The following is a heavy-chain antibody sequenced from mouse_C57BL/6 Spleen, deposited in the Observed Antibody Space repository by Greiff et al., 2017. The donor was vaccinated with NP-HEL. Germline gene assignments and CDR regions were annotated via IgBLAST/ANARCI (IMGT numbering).Heavy chain of an antibody. J-gene: IGHJ3*01. V-gene: IGHV1-61*01. CDR1: GYTFTSYW. CDR3: ARGRYSFAY. CDR2: IYPSDSET. Sequence: QVQLQQPGAELVRPGSSVKLSCKASGYTFTSYWMDWVKQRPGQGLEWIGNIYPSDSETNYNQKFKDKATLTVDKSSSTAYMQLSSLTSEDSAVYYCARGRYSFAYWGQGTLVTVSA. D-gene: IGHD2-12*01.